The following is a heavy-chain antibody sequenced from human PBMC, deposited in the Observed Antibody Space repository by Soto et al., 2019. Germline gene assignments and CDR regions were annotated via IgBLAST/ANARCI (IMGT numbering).Heavy chain of an antibody. CDR2: VYHSGSS. CDR1: GGSLGSNDW. V-gene: IGHV4-4*02. CDR3: AGWKSTTFDI. D-gene: IGHD1-1*01. Sequence: QVKLQESGPGLVRPSGTLSLTCVVSGGSLGSNDWYSWVRQAPGKGLEWLGEVYHSGSSRYSPSRKSRVTMAVDNSKNEFSLTLNFVTAADTAVYFCAGWKSTTFDIWGPGTMVTVS. J-gene: IGHJ3*02.